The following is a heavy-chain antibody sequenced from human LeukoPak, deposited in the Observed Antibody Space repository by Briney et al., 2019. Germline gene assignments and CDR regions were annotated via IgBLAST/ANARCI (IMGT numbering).Heavy chain of an antibody. D-gene: IGHD6-13*01. CDR1: GFTFSSYA. CDR3: AGRGIAAAGTLFDY. V-gene: IGHV3-30*04. CDR2: ISYDGSNK. Sequence: GRSLRLSCAASGFTFSSYAMHWVRQAPGKGLEWVAVISYDGSNKYYADSVKGRFTISRDNSKNTLYLQMNSLRAEDTAVYYCAGRGIAAAGTLFDYWGQGTLVTVSS. J-gene: IGHJ4*02.